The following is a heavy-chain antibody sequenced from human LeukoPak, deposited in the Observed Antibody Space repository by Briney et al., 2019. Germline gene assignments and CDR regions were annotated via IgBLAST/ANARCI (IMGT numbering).Heavy chain of an antibody. J-gene: IGHJ4*02. CDR1: GFTFSSYG. CDR2: IWYDGSNK. Sequence: GGSLRLSCAASGFTFSSYGMHWVREAPGKGLEGVAVIWYDGSNKYYADSVKGRFTISGDNSKNTLYLQMNSLRAEDTAVYYCATYKGYCSGGSCFRLDYWGQGTLVTVSS. V-gene: IGHV3-33*01. D-gene: IGHD2-15*01. CDR3: ATYKGYCSGGSCFRLDY.